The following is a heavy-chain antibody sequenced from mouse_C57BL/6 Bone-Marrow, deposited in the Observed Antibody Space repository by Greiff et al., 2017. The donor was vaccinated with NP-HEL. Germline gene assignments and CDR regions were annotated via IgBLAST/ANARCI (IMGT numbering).Heavy chain of an antibody. Sequence: VQLKESGPELVKPGASVKIPCKASGYTFTDYNMDWVKQSHGKSLEWIGDINPNNGGTIYNQKFKGKATLTVDKSSSTAYMELRSLTSEDTAVYYCARKGDDYDPFDYWGQGTTLTVSS. CDR2: INPNNGGT. CDR1: GYTFTDYN. CDR3: ARKGDDYDPFDY. V-gene: IGHV1-18*01. D-gene: IGHD2-4*01. J-gene: IGHJ2*01.